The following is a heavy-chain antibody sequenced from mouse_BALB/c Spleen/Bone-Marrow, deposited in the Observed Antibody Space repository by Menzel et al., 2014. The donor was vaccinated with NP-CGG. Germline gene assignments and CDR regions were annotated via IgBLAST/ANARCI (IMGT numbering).Heavy chain of an antibody. J-gene: IGHJ2*01. CDR1: GDSITSGY. D-gene: IGHD2-1*01. Sequence: EVKLVESGPSLVKPSQTLSLTCSVTGDSITSGYWNWIRKFPGNKLEYMGYISYSGSTYYNPSLKSRISITRDTSKNQYYLQLNSVTTEDTATYYCARSRDYYGSSLDYWGQGTTLTVSS. CDR3: ARSRDYYGSSLDY. V-gene: IGHV3-8*02. CDR2: ISYSGST.